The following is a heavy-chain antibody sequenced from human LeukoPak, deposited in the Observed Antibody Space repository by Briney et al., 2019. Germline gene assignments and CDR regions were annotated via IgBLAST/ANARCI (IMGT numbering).Heavy chain of an antibody. V-gene: IGHV1-69*13. CDR1: GGTFSSYA. Sequence: SVKVSCKASGGTFSSYAISWVRQAPGQGLEWMGGITPIFGTANYAQKFQGRVTITADESTSTAYMELSSLRSEDTAVYYCARGRNYYYYGMDVWGQGTTVTVSS. J-gene: IGHJ6*02. CDR2: ITPIFGTA. CDR3: ARGRNYYYYGMDV.